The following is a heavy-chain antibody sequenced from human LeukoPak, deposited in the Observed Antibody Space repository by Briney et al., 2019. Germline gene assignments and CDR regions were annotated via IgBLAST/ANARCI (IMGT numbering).Heavy chain of an antibody. D-gene: IGHD3-22*01. CDR1: GYTLTSYD. CDR3: ARGTWGSGDSSVDFPIDY. Sequence: GASVKVSCKASGYTLTSYDINWVRQATGQGLEWMGWMNPNSGNTGYAQKFQGRVTMTRNTSISTAYMELSSLRSEDTAVYYCARGTWGSGDSSVDFPIDYWGQGTLVTVSS. J-gene: IGHJ4*02. V-gene: IGHV1-8*01. CDR2: MNPNSGNT.